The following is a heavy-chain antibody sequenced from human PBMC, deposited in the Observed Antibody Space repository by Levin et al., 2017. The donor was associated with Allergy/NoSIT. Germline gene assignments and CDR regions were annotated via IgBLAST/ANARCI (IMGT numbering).Heavy chain of an antibody. CDR1: GFTFSSYS. D-gene: IGHD3-10*01. V-gene: IGHV3-48*01. CDR3: ARDSGLLWFGESPNTYFDY. Sequence: GESLKISCAASGFTFSSYSMNWVRQAPGKGLEWVSYISSSSSTIYYADSVKGRFTISRDNAKNSLYLQMNSLRAEDTAVYYCARDSGLLWFGESPNTYFDYWGQGTLVTVSS. J-gene: IGHJ4*02. CDR2: ISSSSSTI.